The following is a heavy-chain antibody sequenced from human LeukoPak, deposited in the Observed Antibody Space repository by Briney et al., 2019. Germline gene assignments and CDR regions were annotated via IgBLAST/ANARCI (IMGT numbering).Heavy chain of an antibody. CDR1: GVTFSSYA. Sequence: GASVKVSCKASGVTFSSYAISWVRQAPGQGLEWMGRIIPIFGTANYAQKFQGRVTITTDESTSTAYMELSSLRSEDTAVYYCARVEKGGTVDYWGQGTLVTVSS. D-gene: IGHD1-1*01. J-gene: IGHJ4*02. V-gene: IGHV1-69*05. CDR3: ARVEKGGTVDY. CDR2: IIPIFGTA.